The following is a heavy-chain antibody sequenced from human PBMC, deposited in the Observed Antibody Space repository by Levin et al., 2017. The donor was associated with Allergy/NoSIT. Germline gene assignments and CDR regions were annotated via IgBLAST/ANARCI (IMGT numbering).Heavy chain of an antibody. CDR3: ARATQNYYDSSGYTD. CDR1: GFTFSSYS. D-gene: IGHD3-22*01. Sequence: GESLKISCAASGFTFSSYSMNWVRQAPGKGLEWVSSISSSSSYIYYADSVKGRFTISRDNAKNSLYLQMNSLRAEDTAVYYCARATQNYYDSSGYTDWGQGTLVTVSS. J-gene: IGHJ4*02. CDR2: ISSSSSYI. V-gene: IGHV3-21*01.